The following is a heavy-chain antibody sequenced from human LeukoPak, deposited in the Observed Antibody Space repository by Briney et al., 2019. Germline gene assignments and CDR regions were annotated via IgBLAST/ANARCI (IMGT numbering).Heavy chain of an antibody. CDR3: ARVGDSSGWFYYFDY. J-gene: IGHJ4*02. D-gene: IGHD6-19*01. Sequence: GGSLRLFCAASGFTFSDYYMSWIRQAPGRGLEWVSYISSSGSTIYYADSVKGRFTISRDNAKNSLYLQMNSLRAEDTAVYYCARVGDSSGWFYYFDYWGQGTLVTVSS. CDR2: ISSSGSTI. V-gene: IGHV3-11*04. CDR1: GFTFSDYY.